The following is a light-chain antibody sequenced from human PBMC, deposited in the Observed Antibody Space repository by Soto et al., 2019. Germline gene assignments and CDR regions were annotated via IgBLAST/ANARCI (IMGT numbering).Light chain of an antibody. V-gene: IGKV1-39*01. Sequence: IQMAQCPSSLFSSVGERVTITFRASQRLSSYLNWYQQKPGKAPKLLIYAASSLQSGVPSRFSGSGSGTDFTLTISSLQPEDFATYYCQQSYSTPLTFGGGTKVDIK. CDR1: QRLSSY. CDR2: AAS. J-gene: IGKJ4*01. CDR3: QQSYSTPLT.